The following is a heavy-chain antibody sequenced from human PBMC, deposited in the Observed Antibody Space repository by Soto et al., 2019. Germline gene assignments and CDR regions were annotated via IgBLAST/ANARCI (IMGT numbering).Heavy chain of an antibody. J-gene: IGHJ4*02. CDR2: ISTGNGNT. D-gene: IGHD3-9*01. CDR3: GKEGSLGLTLDLGY. Sequence: KTTGQRLEWMGWISTGNGNTKYSQKFQGRVTITRDTSATTAYMELRSLRSEDTAIYFCGKEGSLGLTLDLGYWGQATLVTVSS. V-gene: IGHV1-3*04.